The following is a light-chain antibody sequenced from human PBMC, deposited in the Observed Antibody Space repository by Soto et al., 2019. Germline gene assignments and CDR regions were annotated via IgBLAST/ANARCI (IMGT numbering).Light chain of an antibody. CDR2: GAS. J-gene: IGKJ5*01. CDR3: QQYSQWPIT. CDR1: QSVSSSY. Sequence: EIVLTQSPGTLSLSPGERATLSFRTSQSVSSSYLAWYQQRPGQAPRLLIYGASSRATGIPDRFSGSGSGTDFTLSISSLQSEDFAVYSCQQYSQWPITFGQGTRREIK. V-gene: IGKV3-20*01.